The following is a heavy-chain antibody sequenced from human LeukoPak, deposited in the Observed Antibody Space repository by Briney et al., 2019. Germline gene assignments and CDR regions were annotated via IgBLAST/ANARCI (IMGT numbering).Heavy chain of an antibody. D-gene: IGHD5-12*01. Sequence: TPSETLSLTCTVSGGSISTYHWSWIRQPPGKGLECIGYNYYSGSTNYNPSLKSRVTISVDTSKNQFSLKLTSVTAADTAVYYCARSSGYDAYYFDYWGQGTLVTVSS. CDR2: NYYSGST. CDR1: GGSISTYH. J-gene: IGHJ4*02. V-gene: IGHV4-59*08. CDR3: ARSSGYDAYYFDY.